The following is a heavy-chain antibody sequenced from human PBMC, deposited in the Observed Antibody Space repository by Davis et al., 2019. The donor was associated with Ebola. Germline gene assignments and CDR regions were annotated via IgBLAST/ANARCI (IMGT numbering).Heavy chain of an antibody. Sequence: GESLKISCAASGFSFSSTWMHWVRQAPGKGLVWVSRIHSDGTSTIYTDSVKGRFTISRDNAKNTLYLQMNSLRAEDTAVYYCAKDLDYGGNSNAFDIWGQGTMVSVSS. CDR3: AKDLDYGGNSNAFDI. CDR1: GFSFSSTW. D-gene: IGHD4-23*01. CDR2: IHSDGTST. V-gene: IGHV3-74*01. J-gene: IGHJ3*02.